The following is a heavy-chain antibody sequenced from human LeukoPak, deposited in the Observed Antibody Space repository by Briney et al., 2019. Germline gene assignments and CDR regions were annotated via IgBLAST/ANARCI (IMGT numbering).Heavy chain of an antibody. J-gene: IGHJ4*02. V-gene: IGHV5-51*01. CDR2: AYAGNYNI. D-gene: IGHD5-24*01. CDR1: GYTFAGYW. Sequence: GESLKISCKGSGYTFAGYWIGWVRQIAGEGLEWIGIAYAGNYNIKYNPSFQGRVTISDDKSTSTAHLQWSSHRSSDTGIYSCARHAALQLYLRAEHLGQGTLGTVSS. CDR3: ARHAALQLYLRAEH.